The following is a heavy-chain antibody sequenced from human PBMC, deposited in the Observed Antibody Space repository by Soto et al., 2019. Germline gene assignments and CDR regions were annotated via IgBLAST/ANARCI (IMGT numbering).Heavy chain of an antibody. Sequence: ASVKVCCKASGYTFTSYDINWVRQATGQGLEWMGWMNPNSGNTGYAQKFQGRVTMTRNTSISTAYMELSSLRSEDTAVYYCARSPSVQKHHRGVDYWGQGTLVTVSS. CDR2: MNPNSGNT. CDR3: ARSPSVQKHHRGVDY. D-gene: IGHD1-1*01. CDR1: GYTFTSYD. J-gene: IGHJ4*02. V-gene: IGHV1-8*01.